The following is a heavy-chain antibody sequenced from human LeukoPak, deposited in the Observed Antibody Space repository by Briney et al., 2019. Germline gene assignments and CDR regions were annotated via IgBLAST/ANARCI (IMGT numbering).Heavy chain of an antibody. CDR3: ARDALLRFLEWSQYYYYGMDV. V-gene: IGHV1-69*04. D-gene: IGHD3-3*01. Sequence: SVKVSCKASGGTFSSYAISWVRQAPGQGLEWMGRIIPILGIANYAQKFQGRVTITADKSTSTAYMELSSLRSEDTAVYYYARDALLRFLEWSQYYYYGMDVWGQGTTVTVSS. CDR2: IIPILGIA. J-gene: IGHJ6*02. CDR1: GGTFSSYA.